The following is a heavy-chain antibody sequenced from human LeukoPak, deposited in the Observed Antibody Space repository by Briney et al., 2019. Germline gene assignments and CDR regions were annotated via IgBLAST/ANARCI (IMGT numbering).Heavy chain of an antibody. D-gene: IGHD3-3*01. V-gene: IGHV4-61*01. CDR3: ARAKGYDFWSGYPYYYYYGMDV. J-gene: IGHJ6*02. Sequence: SETLSPTCTVSGGSVSSGSYYWSWIRQPPGKGLEWIGYIYYSGSTNYNPSLKSRVTMSVDTSKNQFSLKLSSVTAADTAVYYCARAKGYDFWSGYPYYYYYGMDVWGQGTTVTVSS. CDR2: IYYSGST. CDR1: GGSVSSGSYY.